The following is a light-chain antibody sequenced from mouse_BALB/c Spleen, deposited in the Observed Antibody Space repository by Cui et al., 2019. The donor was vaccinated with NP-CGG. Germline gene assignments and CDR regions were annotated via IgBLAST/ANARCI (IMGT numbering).Light chain of an antibody. CDR1: TGVVTTRNY. CDR3: ALWYSNHWV. CDR2: GTN. J-gene: IGLJ1*01. V-gene: IGLV1*01. Sequence: QAVVPQESALTTSPGETVTLTCRSNTGVVTTRNYANWVQEKPDHLFTGLIGGTNNRAPGVPARFSGSLIGDKAALTITGAQTEDEAIYFCALWYSNHWVFGGGTKLTVL.